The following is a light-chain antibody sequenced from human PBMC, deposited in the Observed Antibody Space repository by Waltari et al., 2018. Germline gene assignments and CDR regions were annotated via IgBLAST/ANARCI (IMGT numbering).Light chain of an antibody. Sequence: QSALTQPASVSGSPGQSITISCTRTSSDVGGYTYVSWYQHHPGKAPRLMIYDGSKRPSWVSNRFAGAKSGNTASLTISGLQAEDEAEYYCSSYTSSRTVVFGGGTQVTVL. CDR3: SSYTSSRTVV. CDR2: DGS. CDR1: SSDVGGYTY. J-gene: IGLJ2*01. V-gene: IGLV2-14*03.